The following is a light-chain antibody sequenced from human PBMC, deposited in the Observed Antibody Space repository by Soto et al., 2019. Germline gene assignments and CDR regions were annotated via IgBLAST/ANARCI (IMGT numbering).Light chain of an antibody. J-gene: IGLJ1*01. CDR3: CSYAGSSPSYV. V-gene: IGLV2-23*01. CDR2: EGS. CDR1: SSDVGSYNL. Sequence: QSVLTQPASVSGSPGQSITISCTGTSSDVGSYNLVSWYQQHPGKAPKLMIYEGSKRPSGVSNRFSGSKSGNTASLTISGLQAEDEAAYYCCSYAGSSPSYVFGTGTKVTV.